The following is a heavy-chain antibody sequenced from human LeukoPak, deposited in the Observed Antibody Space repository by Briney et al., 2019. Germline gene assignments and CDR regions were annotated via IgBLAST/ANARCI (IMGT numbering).Heavy chain of an antibody. Sequence: GGSLRLSCAASGFTFSNAWMSWVRQAPGKGLEWVGRIKSKTDGGTTDYAAPVKGRFTISRDDSKNTLYLQMNSLKIEGTAVYYCTTIRTMIVVVNADYWGQGTLITVSS. J-gene: IGHJ4*02. CDR1: GFTFSNAW. V-gene: IGHV3-15*01. CDR3: TTIRTMIVVVNADY. CDR2: IKSKTDGGTT. D-gene: IGHD3-22*01.